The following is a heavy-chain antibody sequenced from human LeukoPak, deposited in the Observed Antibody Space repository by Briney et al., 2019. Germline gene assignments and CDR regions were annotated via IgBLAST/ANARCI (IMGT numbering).Heavy chain of an antibody. D-gene: IGHD6-19*01. CDR2: INHSGST. CDR1: GGSFSGYY. Sequence: SETLSLTCAVYGGSFSGYYWSWIRQPPGKGLEWIGEINHSGSTNYNPSLKSRVTISVDTSKNQFSLKLSSVTAADTAVYYCVSQAVAFQLFDYWGQGTLVTVSS. V-gene: IGHV4-34*01. J-gene: IGHJ4*02. CDR3: VSQAVAFQLFDY.